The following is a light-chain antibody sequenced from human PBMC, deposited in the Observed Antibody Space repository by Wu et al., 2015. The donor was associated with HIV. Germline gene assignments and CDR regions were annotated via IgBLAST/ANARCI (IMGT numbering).Light chain of an antibody. Sequence: EIVMTQSPATLSVSPGERATLSCRASQSVSSNLVSSNLAWYQHKAGQAPRLLIYGASTRATGIPARFSGSGSGTEFTLTISSMQSEDFAVYYCQQYNNWPGTFGQGTRLEIK. CDR3: QQYNNWPGT. CDR1: QSVSSNLVSSN. CDR2: GAS. J-gene: IGKJ5*01. V-gene: IGKV3-15*01.